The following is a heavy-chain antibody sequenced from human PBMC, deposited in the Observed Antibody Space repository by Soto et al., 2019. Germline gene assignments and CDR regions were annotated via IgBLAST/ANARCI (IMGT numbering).Heavy chain of an antibody. D-gene: IGHD3-16*02. CDR2: INPNSDGT. CDR3: TREKEGRTVELHVGELSLMQEGGACDI. CDR1: GYTFTGYY. Sequence: QVQLVQSGAEVKKPGASVKVSCKASGYTFTGYYMHWVRQAPGQGLEWMGWINPNSDGTNYAQKLQGWVTMTRDTIISTAYMELSRLRCDDTDVYYCTREKEGRTVELHVGELSLMQEGGACDIWGQGTMVTVSS. J-gene: IGHJ3*02. V-gene: IGHV1-2*04.